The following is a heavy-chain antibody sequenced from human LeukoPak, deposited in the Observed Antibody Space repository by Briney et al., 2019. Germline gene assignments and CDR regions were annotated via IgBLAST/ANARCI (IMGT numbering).Heavy chain of an antibody. Sequence: GGSLRLSCAASGFTFRNFWMSWVRQAPGKGLEWVASINQDQSAKFYVDPVRGRFTISRDNAQNSLFLQMNSLRAEDTAFYYCAKLLRDVTIYDFWGQGALVTVSS. CDR3: AKLLRDVTIYDF. CDR2: INQDQSAK. CDR1: GFTFRNFW. D-gene: IGHD4-23*01. V-gene: IGHV3-7*01. J-gene: IGHJ4*01.